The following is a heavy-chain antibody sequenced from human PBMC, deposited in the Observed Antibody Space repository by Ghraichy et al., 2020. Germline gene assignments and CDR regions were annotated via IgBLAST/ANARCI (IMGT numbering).Heavy chain of an antibody. D-gene: IGHD3-3*01. CDR1: GYTFTSYS. CDR2: INTYNGKT. V-gene: IGHV1-18*01. J-gene: IGHJ5*02. CDR3: ARGGFLEWLYL. Sequence: ASVKVSCKASGYTFTSYSIHWVRQAPGQGLEGMGWINTYNGKTNYAQKLQGRVSMTTDTSTSTAYMELRSLRSDDTALYYCARGGFLEWLYLWGQGTLVTVSS.